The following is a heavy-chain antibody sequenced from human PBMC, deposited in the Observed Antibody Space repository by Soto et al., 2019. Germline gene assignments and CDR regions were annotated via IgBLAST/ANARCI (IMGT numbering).Heavy chain of an antibody. J-gene: IGHJ4*02. CDR2: IWYDGSNK. D-gene: IGHD6-19*01. V-gene: IGHV3-33*01. CDR1: GFTFSSYG. CDR3: ARDSPAVAGLFDY. Sequence: GGSLRLSCAASGFTFSSYGMHWVRRAPGKGLEWVAVIWYDGSNKYYADSVKGRFTISRDNSKNTLYLQMNSLRAEDTAVYYCARDSPAVAGLFDYWGQGTLVTVPQ.